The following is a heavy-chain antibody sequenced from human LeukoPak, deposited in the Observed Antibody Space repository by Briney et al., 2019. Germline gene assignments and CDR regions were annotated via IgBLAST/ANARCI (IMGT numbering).Heavy chain of an antibody. Sequence: GGSLRLSCAASGFTFSSYAMHWVRQAPGKGLEWVANIKQDGSEKYYVDSVKGRFTISRDNAKNSLYLQMNSLRAEDTAVYYCARDYYYGSPYWGQGTLVTVSS. CDR2: IKQDGSEK. V-gene: IGHV3-7*01. D-gene: IGHD3-10*01. CDR1: GFTFSSYA. CDR3: ARDYYYGSPY. J-gene: IGHJ4*02.